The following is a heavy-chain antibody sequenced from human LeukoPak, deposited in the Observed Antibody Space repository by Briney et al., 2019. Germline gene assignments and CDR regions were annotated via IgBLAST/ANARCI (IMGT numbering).Heavy chain of an antibody. J-gene: IGHJ4*02. V-gene: IGHV4-4*07. Sequence: PSETLSLTCTVSGGSISSYYWSWIRQPAGKGLEWIGRIYTSGSTNYNPSLKSRVTMSVDTSKNQFSLKLSSVTAADTAVYYCARHNLDTAMVTTVDYWGQGTLVTVSS. CDR3: ARHNLDTAMVTTVDY. D-gene: IGHD5-18*01. CDR1: GGSISSYY. CDR2: IYTSGST.